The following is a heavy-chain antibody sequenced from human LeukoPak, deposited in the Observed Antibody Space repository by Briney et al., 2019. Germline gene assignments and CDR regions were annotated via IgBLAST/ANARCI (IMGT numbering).Heavy chain of an antibody. Sequence: SVNLSRTSSGYALTGYYINSGRQSPGPGLGWMRWISANIGDTKYAQKFQGRVTITRDTSISTAYMELSRLRSDDTAMYYCAREISGYSDYWGQGTLVTVSS. CDR2: ISANIGDT. J-gene: IGHJ4*02. D-gene: IGHD3-22*01. CDR1: GYALTGYY. V-gene: IGHV1-2*02. CDR3: AREISGYSDY.